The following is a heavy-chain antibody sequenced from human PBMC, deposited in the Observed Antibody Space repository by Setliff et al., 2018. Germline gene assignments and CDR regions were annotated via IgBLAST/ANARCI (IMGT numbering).Heavy chain of an antibody. V-gene: IGHV4-59*08. CDR3: ARRADYSRSWSHYFDC. D-gene: IGHD6-13*01. J-gene: IGHJ4*02. Sequence: SETLSLTCTVSGGSISSYYWSWIRQPPGKGLEWIGYIYYSGSTNYNPSLKSRVTISVDTSKNQFSLNLNSVTAADTAVYFCARRADYSRSWSHYFDCWGQGTLVTVS. CDR2: IYYSGST. CDR1: GGSISSYY.